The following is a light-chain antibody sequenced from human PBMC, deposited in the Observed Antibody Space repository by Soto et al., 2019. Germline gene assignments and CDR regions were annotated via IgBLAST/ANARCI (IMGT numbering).Light chain of an antibody. J-gene: IGLJ1*01. Sequence: QSALTQPPSASGSPGQSVTISCTGTRSDVGGYNFVSSYQPHPAKAPKLMIYEFTKRPSGVHDRFSGSKSGNTTSLTVSGLQAEDGTNFSCPLLGQNNKDLFGPGTKVTVL. CDR1: RSDVGGYNF. V-gene: IGLV2-8*01. CDR3: PLLGQNNKDL. CDR2: EFT.